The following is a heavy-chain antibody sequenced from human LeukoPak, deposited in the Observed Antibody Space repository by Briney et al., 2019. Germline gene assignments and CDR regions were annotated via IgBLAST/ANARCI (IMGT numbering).Heavy chain of an antibody. CDR2: IVSSSTYI. CDR3: ARDAGYCSSTSCYYYGMDV. CDR1: GFTFSSYT. V-gene: IGHV3-21*01. D-gene: IGHD2-2*01. Sequence: GGSLRPSCAASGFTFSSYTMNWVRQAPGKGLEWVSSIVSSSTYIYYADSVKGRFTISRDNAKNSLYLQMNSLRVEDTAVYYCARDAGYCSSTSCYYYGMDVWGQGTTVTVSS. J-gene: IGHJ6*02.